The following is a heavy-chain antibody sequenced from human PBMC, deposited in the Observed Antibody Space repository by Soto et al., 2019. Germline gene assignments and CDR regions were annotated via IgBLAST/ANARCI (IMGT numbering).Heavy chain of an antibody. CDR3: ARHGSSVTTPRPYYYYYYMDV. CDR1: GGSIGSSSYY. V-gene: IGHV4-39*01. J-gene: IGHJ6*03. Sequence: SETLSLTCTVSGGSIGSSSYYWGWIRQPPGKGLEWIGSIYYSGSTYYNPSLKSRVTISVDTSKNQFSLKLSSVTAADTAVYYCARHGSSVTTPRPYYYYYYMDVWGKGTTVTVSS. CDR2: IYYSGST. D-gene: IGHD4-4*01.